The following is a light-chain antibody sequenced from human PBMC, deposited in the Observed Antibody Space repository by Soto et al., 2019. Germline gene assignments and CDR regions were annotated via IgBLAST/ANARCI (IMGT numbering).Light chain of an antibody. CDR1: SSNIGSNT. Sequence: QSVLTQPHSASGTPGQRVTISCSGSSSNIGSNTVNWYQQLPGTAPKLLIYNNNQRPSGVPDRFSGSKSGTSASLAISGLQSEDEADYYCAAWDDSLNGLVVGTGTKVTVL. V-gene: IGLV1-44*01. J-gene: IGLJ1*01. CDR3: AAWDDSLNGLV. CDR2: NNN.